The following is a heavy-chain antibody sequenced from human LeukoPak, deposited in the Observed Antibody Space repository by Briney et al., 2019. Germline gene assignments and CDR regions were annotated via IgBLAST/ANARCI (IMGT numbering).Heavy chain of an antibody. J-gene: IGHJ3*02. CDR3: ARVRTLWTVTTIWYGAFDI. V-gene: IGHV3-66*01. D-gene: IGHD4-17*01. Sequence: PGGSLRLSCAASGFTVSSNYMSWVRQAPGKGLEWVSVIYSGGSTYYADSVKGRFTISRDNSKNTLYLQMNSLRAEDTAVYYCARVRTLWTVTTIWYGAFDIWGQGTMVTVSS. CDR1: GFTVSSNY. CDR2: IYSGGST.